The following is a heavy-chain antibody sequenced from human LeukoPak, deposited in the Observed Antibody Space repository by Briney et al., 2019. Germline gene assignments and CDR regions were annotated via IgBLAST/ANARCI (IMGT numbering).Heavy chain of an antibody. D-gene: IGHD6-13*01. CDR2: ISSSSSYI. J-gene: IGHJ6*03. CDR3: AREPHSSSPDYMDV. Sequence: GGSLRLSCAASGFTFSSYSMNWVRQAPGKGLEWVSSISSSSSYIYYADSVKGRFTISRDNAKNSLYLQMNSLRAEDTAVYYCAREPHSSSPDYMDVWGKGTTDTVSS. CDR1: GFTFSSYS. V-gene: IGHV3-21*01.